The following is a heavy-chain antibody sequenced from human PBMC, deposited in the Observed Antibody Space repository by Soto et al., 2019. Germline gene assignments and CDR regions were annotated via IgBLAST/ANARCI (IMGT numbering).Heavy chain of an antibody. CDR2: IYYSGST. Sequence: SEPLSLPCTVSGGSISSYHWSWIRQPPGKGLEWIGYIYYSGSTNYNPSLKSRVTISVDTSKNQFSLKLSSVTAADTAVYYCATLYYYDSSGYSDYWGQGTLVTVSS. D-gene: IGHD3-22*01. CDR1: GGSISSYH. J-gene: IGHJ4*02. V-gene: IGHV4-59*01. CDR3: ATLYYYDSSGYSDY.